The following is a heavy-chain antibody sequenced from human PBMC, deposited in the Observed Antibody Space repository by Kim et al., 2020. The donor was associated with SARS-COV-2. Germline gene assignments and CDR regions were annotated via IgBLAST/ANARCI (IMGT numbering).Heavy chain of an antibody. D-gene: IGHD3-22*01. J-gene: IGHJ3*02. CDR1: GGSISSGGYY. CDR2: IYYSGCT. Sequence: SETLSLTCTVSGGSISSGGYYWSWIRQHPGKGLEWIGYIYYSGCTYYNPSLKSRVTISVDTSKNQFSLKLSSVTAADTAVYYCARARTPMIVVVINAFDIWGQGTMVTVSS. CDR3: ARARTPMIVVVINAFDI. V-gene: IGHV4-31*03.